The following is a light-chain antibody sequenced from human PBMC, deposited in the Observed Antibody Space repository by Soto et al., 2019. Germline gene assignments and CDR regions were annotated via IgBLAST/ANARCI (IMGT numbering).Light chain of an antibody. CDR1: SGHSSYA. CDR3: QTWGTGIHVV. J-gene: IGLJ2*01. Sequence: QLVLTQSPSATASLGASVKLTCTLSSGHSSYAIAWHQQQPEKGPRYLMKLDSDGSHTKGDAIPDRFSGSSSGAERYLTISSLHSEAEADYYCQTWGTGIHVVFGGGTKLTVL. CDR2: LDSDGSH. V-gene: IGLV4-69*01.